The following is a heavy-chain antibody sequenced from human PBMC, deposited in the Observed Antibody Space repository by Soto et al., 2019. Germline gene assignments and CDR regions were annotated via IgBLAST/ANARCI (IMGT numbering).Heavy chain of an antibody. Sequence: SVKVSCKASGGTFSSYTISWVRQAPGQGLEWMGRIIPILGIANHAQKFQGRVTITADKSTSTAYMELSSLRSEDTAVYYCARGYYGAYAFDIWGQGTMVTVSS. CDR2: IIPILGIA. V-gene: IGHV1-69*02. CDR1: GGTFSSYT. D-gene: IGHD4-17*01. CDR3: ARGYYGAYAFDI. J-gene: IGHJ3*02.